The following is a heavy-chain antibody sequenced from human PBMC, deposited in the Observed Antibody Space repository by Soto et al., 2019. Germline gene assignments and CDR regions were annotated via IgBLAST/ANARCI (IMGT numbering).Heavy chain of an antibody. V-gene: IGHV3-15*05. D-gene: IGHD3-22*01. Sequence: GGSLRLSCAASGFSFSNAWMSWVRQAPGKGLEWVGRVKSKTDGGTTDYAAPVKGRFTVSRDDSKNMLVLQMNSLKTEDTAVYYCTTDAGYSGYYPRDFDYWGQGTLVTVSS. CDR2: VKSKTDGGTT. CDR3: TTDAGYSGYYPRDFDY. CDR1: GFSFSNAW. J-gene: IGHJ4*02.